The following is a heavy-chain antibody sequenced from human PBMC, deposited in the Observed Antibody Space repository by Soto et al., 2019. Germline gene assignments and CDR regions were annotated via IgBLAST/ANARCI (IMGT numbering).Heavy chain of an antibody. CDR2: ISGSGGST. Sequence: EVQLLESGGGLVQPGGSLRLSCAASGFTFSSYAMSWVRQAPGKGLEWVSAISGSGGSTYYADSVKGRFTISRDNSKNTLYLQVNSLRAEDTAVYYCAKAPYDSSGYYPPLDYWGQGTLVTVSS. D-gene: IGHD3-22*01. CDR3: AKAPYDSSGYYPPLDY. V-gene: IGHV3-23*01. J-gene: IGHJ4*02. CDR1: GFTFSSYA.